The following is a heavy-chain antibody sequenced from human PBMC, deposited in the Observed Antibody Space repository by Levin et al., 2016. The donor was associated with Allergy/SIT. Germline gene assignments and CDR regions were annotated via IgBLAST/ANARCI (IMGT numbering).Heavy chain of an antibody. D-gene: IGHD3-3*01. V-gene: IGHV4-39*01. J-gene: IGHJ4*02. CDR1: GGSITSSSYY. CDR3: ARHVITTSPFDY. CDR2: FYNSANT. Sequence: SETLSLTCAVSGGSITSSSYYWGWIRQPPGKGLEWIGSFYNSANTYYNPSLKSRVNIFVDTSKNQFSLKLSSVTAADTAVYYCARHVITTSPFDYWGQGSLVTVSS.